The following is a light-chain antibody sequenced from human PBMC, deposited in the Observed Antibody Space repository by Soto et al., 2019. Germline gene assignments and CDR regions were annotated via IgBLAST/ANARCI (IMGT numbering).Light chain of an antibody. Sequence: EIVLTQSPGTLSLSPGERATLSCRASQSVSSSYFAWYQQKPGQAPRLLIDGASSRATGIPDRFSGSGSGTDFTLTISRLEPEDFAVYYCQQYGSSPLTFGVGTKVEIK. V-gene: IGKV3-20*01. CDR3: QQYGSSPLT. J-gene: IGKJ4*01. CDR2: GAS. CDR1: QSVSSSY.